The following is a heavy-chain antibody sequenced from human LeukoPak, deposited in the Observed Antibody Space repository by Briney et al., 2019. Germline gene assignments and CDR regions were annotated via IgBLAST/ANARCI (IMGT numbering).Heavy chain of an antibody. D-gene: IGHD4-17*01. Sequence: GESLKISCKGSGYSFTSYWIGWVRQMPGKGLEWMGIIYPGDSDTRYSPSFQGQVTISADKSISTAYLQWSSMKASDTATYYCARMTTVTIDYYGMDVWGQGTTVTVSS. V-gene: IGHV5-51*01. CDR1: GYSFTSYW. J-gene: IGHJ6*02. CDR3: ARMTTVTIDYYGMDV. CDR2: IYPGDSDT.